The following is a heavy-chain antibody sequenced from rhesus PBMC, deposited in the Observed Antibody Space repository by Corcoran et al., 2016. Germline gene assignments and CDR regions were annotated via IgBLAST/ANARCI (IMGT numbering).Heavy chain of an antibody. CDR1: GYSISSGYY. Sequence: QVQLQESGPGLVKPSETLSLTCAVSGYSISSGYYWGWIRQPPGKGLEYIGYISGSCGSPYFTPSLNSRVTISQDTSQTQFSLKLSSVPAADTAVYYCARLAAAGSIFDYWGQGVLVTVSS. V-gene: IGHV4-99*01. D-gene: IGHD6-31*01. CDR3: ARLAAAGSIFDY. J-gene: IGHJ4*01. CDR2: ISGSCGSP.